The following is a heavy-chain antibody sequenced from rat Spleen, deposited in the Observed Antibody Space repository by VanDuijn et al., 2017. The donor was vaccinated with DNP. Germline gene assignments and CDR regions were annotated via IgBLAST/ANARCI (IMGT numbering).Heavy chain of an antibody. V-gene: IGHV5-17*01. CDR3: ARHRTIMPYYYAMDA. Sequence: EVQLVESGGGLVQPGRSLKLSCAASGLTFSDYAMAWVRQAPKKGLEWVATISYNGGTPYYRDSVKGRFTISRDNAQSTLYLQMDSLRSEDTATYYCARHRTIMPYYYAMDAWGQGASVTVSS. CDR1: GLTFSDYA. J-gene: IGHJ4*01. D-gene: IGHD1-12*01. CDR2: ISYNGGTP.